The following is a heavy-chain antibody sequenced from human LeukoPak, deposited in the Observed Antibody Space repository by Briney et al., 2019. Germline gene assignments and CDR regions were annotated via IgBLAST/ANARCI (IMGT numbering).Heavy chain of an antibody. CDR1: GGSFSGYY. CDR3: ARRRVVVADFDY. CDR2: INQSGST. J-gene: IGHJ4*02. D-gene: IGHD2-15*01. V-gene: IGHV4-34*01. Sequence: SETLSLTCAVYGGSFSGYYWSWIRQPPGKGLEWIGEINQSGSTNYNPSLKRRVTISVDTSKIQVSLKLSSVTAADTAVYYCARRRVVVADFDYWGQGTLVTVSS.